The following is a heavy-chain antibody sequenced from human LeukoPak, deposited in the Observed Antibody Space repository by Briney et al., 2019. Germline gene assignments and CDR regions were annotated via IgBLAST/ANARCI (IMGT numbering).Heavy chain of an antibody. CDR1: GYTFTSYG. V-gene: IGHV1-18*03. CDR2: ISAYNGNT. CDR3: ARDPPRITIFGVVPLHRMDV. J-gene: IGHJ6*02. Sequence: ASVKVSCKASGYTFTSYGISWVRQAPGQGLEWMGWISAYNGNTNYAQKLQGRVTMTTDTSTSTAYMELRSLRSDDMAVYYCARDPPRITIFGVVPLHRMDVWGQGTTVTVSS. D-gene: IGHD3-3*01.